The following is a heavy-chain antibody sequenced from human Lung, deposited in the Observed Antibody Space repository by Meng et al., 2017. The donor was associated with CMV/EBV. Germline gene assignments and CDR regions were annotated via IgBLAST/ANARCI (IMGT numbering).Heavy chain of an antibody. D-gene: IGHD4-17*01. CDR1: GFTFDDHA. CDR2: ISWNSGNM. CDR3: VRDRNYGVYLGSDY. V-gene: IGHV3-9*01. Sequence: SCVASGFTFDDHAMHWVRQAPGKGLEWVSGISWNSGNMGYADSVKGRFTISRDNAKNSLYPQMDNLGNEDTALYYCVRDRNYGVYLGSDYWGQGTLVT. J-gene: IGHJ4*02.